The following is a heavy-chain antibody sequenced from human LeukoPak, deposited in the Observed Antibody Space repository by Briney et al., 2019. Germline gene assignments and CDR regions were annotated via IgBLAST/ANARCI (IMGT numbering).Heavy chain of an antibody. CDR3: ARSYYYDSSGYYYRGAFDI. CDR2: IRYDGSNK. D-gene: IGHD3-22*01. J-gene: IGHJ3*02. V-gene: IGHV3-30*02. CDR1: GFTLSSYW. Sequence: SGGSLRLSCAASGFTLSSYWMSWVRQAPGKGLEWVAFIRYDGSNKYYADSVKGRFTISRDNSKNTLYLQMNSLRAEDTAVYYCARSYYYDSSGYYYRGAFDIWGQGTMVTVSS.